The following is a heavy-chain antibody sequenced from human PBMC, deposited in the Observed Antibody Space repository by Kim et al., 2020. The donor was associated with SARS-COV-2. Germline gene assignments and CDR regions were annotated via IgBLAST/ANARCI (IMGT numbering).Heavy chain of an antibody. V-gene: IGHV3-21*01. D-gene: IGHD1-26*01. Sequence: DSVKGRFTISRDNAKNSLYLQMNSLRAEDTAVYYCARGRGKWELLYYFDYWGQGTLVTVSS. CDR3: ARGRGKWELLYYFDY. J-gene: IGHJ4*02.